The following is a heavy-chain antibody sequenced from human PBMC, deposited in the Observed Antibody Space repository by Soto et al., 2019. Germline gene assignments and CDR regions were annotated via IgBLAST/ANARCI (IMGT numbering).Heavy chain of an antibody. J-gene: IGHJ6*02. D-gene: IGHD6-13*01. CDR2: VNPSGGGT. CDR1: GYSFTSYY. Sequence: ASVKVSCKASGYSFTSYYMHWVRQAPGQGLEWMGSVNPSGGGTSYAQKFQGRVNMTRETSTSTVYIDLSSLRSEDTAVYYCARATFRSAAGYSYYGMDVWGLGTTVTVSS. CDR3: ARATFRSAAGYSYYGMDV. V-gene: IGHV1-46*01.